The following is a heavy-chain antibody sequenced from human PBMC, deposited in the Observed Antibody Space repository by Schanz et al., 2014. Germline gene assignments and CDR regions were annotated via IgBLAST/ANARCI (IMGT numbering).Heavy chain of an antibody. CDR1: GFTFSSYA. J-gene: IGHJ2*01. CDR2: ISGSGGDT. CDR3: AREAKWGQWYFDL. D-gene: IGHD1-26*01. V-gene: IGHV3-23*01. Sequence: EVQLLESGGGLVQPGGSLRLSCAASGFTFSSYAMSWVRQAPGKGLEWVSAISGSGGDTYYADSVKGRFTISRDNSKNTLYLQMNSLRAEDTALYYCAREAKWGQWYFDLWGRGSLVTVSS.